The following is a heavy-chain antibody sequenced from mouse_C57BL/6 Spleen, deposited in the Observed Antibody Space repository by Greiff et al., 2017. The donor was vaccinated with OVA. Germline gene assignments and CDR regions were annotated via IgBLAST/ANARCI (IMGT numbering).Heavy chain of an antibody. CDR2: IYPGSGST. V-gene: IGHV1-55*01. CDR3: ARRYYDREMDY. Sequence: VHLQPPGAELVKPGSSVKMSCKASGYTFTSYWINWVKQRPGQGLEWIGDIYPGSGSTTYNEKFKSKATLTVDTSSSTAYMQLSSLTSADSAVYYCARRYYDREMDYWGQGTSVTVSS. CDR1: GYTFTSYW. J-gene: IGHJ4*01. D-gene: IGHD2-4*01.